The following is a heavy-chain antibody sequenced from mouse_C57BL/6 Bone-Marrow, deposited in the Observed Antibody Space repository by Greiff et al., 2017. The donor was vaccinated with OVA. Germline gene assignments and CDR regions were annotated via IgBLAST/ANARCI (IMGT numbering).Heavy chain of an antibody. CDR1: GYTFTSYW. CDR2: IHPNSGST. V-gene: IGHV1-64*01. D-gene: IGHD1-1*02. CDR3: ARYGYYAMDY. Sequence: QVQLKESGAELVKPGASVKLSCKASGYTFTSYWMHWVKQRPGQGLEWIGMIHPNSGSTNYNEKFKSKATLTVDKSSSTAYMQLSSLTSEDSAVYYCARYGYYAMDYWGQGTSVTVSS. J-gene: IGHJ4*01.